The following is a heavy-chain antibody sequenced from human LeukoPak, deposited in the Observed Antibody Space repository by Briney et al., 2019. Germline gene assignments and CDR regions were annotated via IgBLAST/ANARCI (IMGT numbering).Heavy chain of an antibody. CDR1: GFTFSSYP. V-gene: IGHV3-64D*06. D-gene: IGHD3-22*01. Sequence: GGSLRLSCSGSGFTFSSYPMHWVRQAPGKGLEYVSAISFDGGSTYYADSVKGRFTISRDNSKNTLYLHMSSPRVEDTAVYYCVKALYDSGGYYYAYWGQGTLVTVSS. CDR3: VKALYDSGGYYYAY. CDR2: ISFDGGST. J-gene: IGHJ4*02.